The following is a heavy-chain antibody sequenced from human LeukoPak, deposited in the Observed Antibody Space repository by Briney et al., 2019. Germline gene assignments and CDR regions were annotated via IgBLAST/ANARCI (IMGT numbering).Heavy chain of an antibody. CDR2: INPNSGGT. Sequence: ASVKVSCKASGYTFTGYYMHWVRQAPGQGLEWMGRINPNSGGTNYAQKFQGRVTMTRDTSISTAYMELSRLSSDDTAVYYCAVKPGLERYSSSWYEPDYWGQGTLVTVSS. CDR3: AVKPGLERYSSSWYEPDY. J-gene: IGHJ4*02. D-gene: IGHD6-13*01. CDR1: GYTFTGYY. V-gene: IGHV1-2*06.